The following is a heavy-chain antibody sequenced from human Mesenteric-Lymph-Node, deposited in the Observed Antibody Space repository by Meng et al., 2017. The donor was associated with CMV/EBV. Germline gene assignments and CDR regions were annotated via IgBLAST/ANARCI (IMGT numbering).Heavy chain of an antibody. CDR2: IHSDAST. CDR3: ARLSAGH. CDR1: EFTVSSNY. V-gene: IGHV3-53*05. J-gene: IGHJ4*02. Sequence: GESLKISCAASEFTVSSNYMTWVRQAPGKGLEWVSTIHSDASTDYADSVKGRFTVSRDNTRNTVNLQMNSLTTEDTALYFCARLSAGHWGQGTLVTVSS.